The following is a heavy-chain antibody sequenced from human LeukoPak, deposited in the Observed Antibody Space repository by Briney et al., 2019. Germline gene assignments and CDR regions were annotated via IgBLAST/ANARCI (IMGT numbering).Heavy chain of an antibody. CDR2: ISSSSSYI. V-gene: IGHV3-21*01. D-gene: IGHD2-2*01. J-gene: IGHJ4*02. CDR3: AKDSQDHEGWEYQLPETHKD. Sequence: GGSLRLSCAASGFTFSSYSMNWVRQAPGKGLEWVSSISSSSSYIYYADSVKGRFTISRDNAKNSLYLQMNSLRAEDTAVYYCAKDSQDHEGWEYQLPETHKDWGQGTLVTVSS. CDR1: GFTFSSYS.